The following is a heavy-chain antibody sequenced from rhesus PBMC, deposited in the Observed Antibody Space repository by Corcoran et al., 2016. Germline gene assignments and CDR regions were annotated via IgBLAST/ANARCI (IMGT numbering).Heavy chain of an antibody. CDR3: ARDLKCSSTYCSSSCAFDF. Sequence: EVQLVESGGGLVQPGGSLRLSCAASGFTFSDYYMSWVRQAPGKGTAWVCFIRNKTNGVTADYAPTVKGRFTISRDDSKSIASLQMNSLKTEDTAVYYCARDLKCSSTYCSSSCAFDFWGQGLRVTVSS. V-gene: IGHV3S22*01. CDR1: GFTFSDYY. J-gene: IGHJ3*01. CDR2: IRNKTNGVTA. D-gene: IGHD2-15*01.